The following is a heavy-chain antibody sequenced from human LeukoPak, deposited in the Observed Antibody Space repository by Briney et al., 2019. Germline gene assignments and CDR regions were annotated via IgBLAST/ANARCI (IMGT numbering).Heavy chain of an antibody. D-gene: IGHD3-3*01. V-gene: IGHV4-30-4*08. Sequence: SETLSLTCTVSGGSISSGDYYWSWIRQPPGKGLEWIGYIYYSGSTYYNPSLKSRVTISVDTSKNQFSLKLSSVTAADTAVYYCARDLRSGYWDYFDYWGQGTLVTVSS. CDR3: ARDLRSGYWDYFDY. J-gene: IGHJ4*02. CDR2: IYYSGST. CDR1: GGSISSGDYY.